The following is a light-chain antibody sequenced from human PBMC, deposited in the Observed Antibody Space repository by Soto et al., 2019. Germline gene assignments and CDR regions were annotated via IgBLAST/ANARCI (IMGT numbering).Light chain of an antibody. CDR3: AAWDDSLSVVA. CDR2: TND. V-gene: IGLV1-44*01. J-gene: IGLJ2*01. Sequence: QSVLPQPPSASGTPGQRVTISCSGSNSNIGSNTVNWYQQFPGTAPKLLIHTNDQRPSGVPDRFSGSKSGTSASLAISGLQSDDESDYYCAAWDDSLSVVAFGGGTQLTVL. CDR1: NSNIGSNT.